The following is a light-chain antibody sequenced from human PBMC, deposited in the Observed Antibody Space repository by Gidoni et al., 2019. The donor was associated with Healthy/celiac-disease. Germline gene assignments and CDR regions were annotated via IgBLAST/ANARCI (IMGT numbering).Light chain of an antibody. CDR3: SSSTTSSTLL. J-gene: IGLJ3*02. V-gene: IGLV2-14*03. CDR2: DVN. CDR1: SSDVGAYNS. Sequence: QSALPQPASVSGSPGQSIAISCTGTSSDVGAYNSVSWYQQLPDKAPDLVIYDVNNRPSGVSDRFSGSKSGNTASLTISGLQAEDEAVYYCSSSTTSSTLLFGGGTKLTVL.